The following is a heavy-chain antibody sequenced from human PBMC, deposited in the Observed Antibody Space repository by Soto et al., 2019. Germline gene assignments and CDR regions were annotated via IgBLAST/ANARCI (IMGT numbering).Heavy chain of an antibody. CDR2: IIPIFGTA. J-gene: IGHJ5*02. V-gene: IGHV1-69*06. D-gene: IGHD3-10*01. CDR1: GGTFSSYA. Sequence: SVKVSCKASGGTFSSYAISWVRQAPGQGLEWMGGIIPIFGTANYAQKFQGRVTITADKSTSTAYMELSSLRSEDTAVYYCARGGITMVRGVKINWFDPWCQGTLVTSPQ. CDR3: ARGGITMVRGVKINWFDP.